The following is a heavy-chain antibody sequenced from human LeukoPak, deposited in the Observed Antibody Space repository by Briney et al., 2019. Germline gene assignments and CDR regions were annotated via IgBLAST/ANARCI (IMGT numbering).Heavy chain of an antibody. Sequence: SETLSLTCTVSGGSISSYYWSWIRQPPGKGLEWIGYIYYSGSTNYNPSLKSRVTISVDTSKNQFSLNLSSVTAADTAVYYCARAGWVVTDEFDIWGQGTMVTVSS. J-gene: IGHJ3*02. V-gene: IGHV4-59*01. D-gene: IGHD2-21*02. CDR1: GGSISSYY. CDR2: IYYSGST. CDR3: ARAGWVVTDEFDI.